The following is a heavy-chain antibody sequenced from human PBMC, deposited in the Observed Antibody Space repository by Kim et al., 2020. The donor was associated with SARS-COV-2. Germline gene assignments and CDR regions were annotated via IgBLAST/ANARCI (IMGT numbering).Heavy chain of an antibody. CDR1: GFTFSSYA. D-gene: IGHD1-7*01. V-gene: IGHV3-23*01. J-gene: IGHJ4*02. Sequence: GGSLRLSCAASGFTFSSYAMSWVRQAPGKGLEWVSAISGSGGSTYYADSVKGRFTISRDNSKNTLYLQMNSLRAEDTAVYYCAKTAPGSIINWNYGDYWGQGTLVTVSS. CDR2: ISGSGGST. CDR3: AKTAPGSIINWNYGDY.